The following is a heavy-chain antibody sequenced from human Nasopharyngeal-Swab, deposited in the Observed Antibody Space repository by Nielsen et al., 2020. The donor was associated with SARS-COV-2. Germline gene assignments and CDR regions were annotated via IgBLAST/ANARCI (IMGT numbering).Heavy chain of an antibody. CDR3: ARGSRETAGAQYYYYYGMDV. V-gene: IGHV4-34*01. Sequence: SETLSLTCAVSGGSFSGYYWSWIRQPPGKGLEWIGEINHSGSTNYNPSLKSRVTISVDTSKNQFSLKLSSVTAADTAVYYCARGSRETAGAQYYYYYGMDVWGQGTTVTVSS. CDR1: GGSFSGYY. D-gene: IGHD6-13*01. J-gene: IGHJ6*02. CDR2: INHSGST.